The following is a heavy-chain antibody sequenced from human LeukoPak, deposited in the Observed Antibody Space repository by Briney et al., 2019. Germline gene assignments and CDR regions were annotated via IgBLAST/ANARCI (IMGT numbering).Heavy chain of an antibody. Sequence: PGGSLRLSCATSGFTFTNYWMTWVRQAPGKGLEWVANINQNGVEMYYVESVKGRFTISRDSGRNSLFLQMNSLRAEDTAVYYCARGFGSAAAIYEYWGQGTLVTVSS. V-gene: IGHV3-7*01. CDR2: INQNGVEM. CDR3: ARGFGSAAAIYEY. J-gene: IGHJ4*02. D-gene: IGHD6-13*01. CDR1: GFTFTNYW.